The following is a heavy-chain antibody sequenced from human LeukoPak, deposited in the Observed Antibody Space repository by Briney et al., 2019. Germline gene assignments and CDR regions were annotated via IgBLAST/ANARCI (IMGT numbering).Heavy chain of an antibody. Sequence: SQTLSLTCTVSGGSISSYYWSWIRQPPGKGLEWIGYIYYSGSTNYNPSLKSRVTISVDTSKNQFSLKLSSVTAADTAVYYCARDTGGYDYWGQGTLVTVSS. CDR1: GGSISSYY. V-gene: IGHV4-59*01. CDR2: IYYSGST. J-gene: IGHJ4*02. CDR3: ARDTGGYDY. D-gene: IGHD7-27*01.